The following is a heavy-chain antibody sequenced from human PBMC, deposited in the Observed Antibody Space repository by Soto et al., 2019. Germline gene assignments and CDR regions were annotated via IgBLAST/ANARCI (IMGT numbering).Heavy chain of an antibody. J-gene: IGHJ4*02. CDR2: IYSAGSA. Sequence: EVQLVESGGGLVQPGRSLRLSCAASGFTVSSYYMSWVRQAPGKGLEWVSVIYSAGSADFADSVKGRFTISRDNSKNTLYLQMSSLRAEDTAVYYCARVPSSSYHYFDYWGQGTLVTVSS. V-gene: IGHV3-66*01. CDR3: ARVPSSSYHYFDY. D-gene: IGHD6-13*01. CDR1: GFTVSSYY.